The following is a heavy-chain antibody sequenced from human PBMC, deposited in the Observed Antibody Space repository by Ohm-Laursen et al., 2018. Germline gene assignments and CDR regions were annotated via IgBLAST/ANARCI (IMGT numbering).Heavy chain of an antibody. CDR3: ARRANSAFPYYLDY. V-gene: IGHV4-59*08. Sequence: PSQTLSLTCTVSGGSITRIYWSWIRQPPGEGLEWIGYIHNSGSTNYNPSLKSRVTIATDTSKNQLSLKLSSVTAADTAVYYCARRANSAFPYYLDYWGQGTLVTVSS. CDR2: IHNSGST. CDR1: GGSITRIY. J-gene: IGHJ4*02. D-gene: IGHD1-26*01.